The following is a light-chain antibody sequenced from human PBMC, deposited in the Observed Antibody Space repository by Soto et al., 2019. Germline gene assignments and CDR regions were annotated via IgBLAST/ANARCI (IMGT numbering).Light chain of an antibody. CDR3: GSWDSRLSAYV. Sequence: QSVLTLPPSVSAAPGQKVTISCSGSSSNIGGNSVSWYQQLPGTAPKLLIYDDNKRPSGSPDRFSGSKSGTSATLGITGFQTGDEADYYCGSWDSRLSAYVFGTGTKVTXL. V-gene: IGLV1-51*01. CDR1: SSNIGGNS. J-gene: IGLJ1*01. CDR2: DDN.